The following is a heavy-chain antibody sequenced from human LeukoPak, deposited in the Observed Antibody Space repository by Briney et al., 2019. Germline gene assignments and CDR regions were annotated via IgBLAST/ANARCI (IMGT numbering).Heavy chain of an antibody. CDR3: AKDNSRYSYGYEDYFDY. J-gene: IGHJ4*02. CDR1: GFTVSNNY. CDR2: IYRGGST. V-gene: IGHV3-53*01. D-gene: IGHD5-18*01. Sequence: GGSLRLSCAASGFTVSNNYMSWVRQAPGKGLEWVSVIYRGGSTYYADSVKGRFTISRDNSKNTLYLQMNSLRAEDTAVYYCAKDNSRYSYGYEDYFDYWGQGTLVTVSS.